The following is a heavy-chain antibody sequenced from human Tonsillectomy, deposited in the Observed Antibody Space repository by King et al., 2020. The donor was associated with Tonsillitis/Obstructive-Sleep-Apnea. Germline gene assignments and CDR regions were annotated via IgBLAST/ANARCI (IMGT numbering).Heavy chain of an antibody. V-gene: IGHV4-34*01. J-gene: IGHJ6*03. CDR2: INHSGST. CDR1: GGSFSGYY. CDR3: AGGDIVVVPAAYYYYYYMDV. D-gene: IGHD2-2*01. Sequence: VQLQQWGAGLLKPSETLSLTCAVYGGSFSGYYWSWIRQPPGKGLEWIGEINHSGSTNYNPSLKSRVTISVDTSKNQFSLKLRSVTAADAAVYYCAGGDIVVVPAAYYYYYYMDVWSKGTTVTVSS.